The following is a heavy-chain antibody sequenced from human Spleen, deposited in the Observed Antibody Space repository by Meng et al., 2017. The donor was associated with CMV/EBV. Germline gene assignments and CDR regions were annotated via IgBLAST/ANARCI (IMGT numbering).Heavy chain of an antibody. V-gene: IGHV1-18*01. CDR2: ISAYNGNT. D-gene: IGHD6-13*01. J-gene: IGHJ5*02. Sequence: AGYTFNSYGVSWVRQAPGQGLEWMGWISAYNGNTNYAQKIQGRVTLTTDTSTSTSYMELRSLRSDDTAVYYCARDFAAAGGGWFDPWGQGTLVTVSS. CDR1: GYTFNSYG. CDR3: ARDFAAAGGGWFDP.